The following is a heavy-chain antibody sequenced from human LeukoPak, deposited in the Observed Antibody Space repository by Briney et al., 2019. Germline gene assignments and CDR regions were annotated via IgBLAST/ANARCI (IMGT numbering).Heavy chain of an antibody. CDR1: GFTFSSYA. CDR3: AKVGCSSTSCPLSD. J-gene: IGHJ4*02. Sequence: GGSLRLSCAASGFTFSSYAMTWVRQAPGKGLEWVSVTSGSGGTTYYADSVKGRFTISRDNSKNTLYLQMNSLRAEDTAVYYCAKVGCSSTSCPLSDWGQGTLDTVSS. D-gene: IGHD2-2*01. V-gene: IGHV3-23*01. CDR2: TSGSGGTT.